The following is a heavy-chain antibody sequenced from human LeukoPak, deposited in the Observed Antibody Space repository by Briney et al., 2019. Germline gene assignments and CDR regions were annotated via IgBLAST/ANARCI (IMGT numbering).Heavy chain of an antibody. CDR2: ISGSGGST. CDR3: AKGLPGYSYGYGYYGMDV. Sequence: PGGSLRLSCAASGFTFSSYAMSWVRQAPGKGLEWVSAISGSGGSTYYADSVKGRFTISRDNSKNTLYLQMNSLRAEDTAVYYCAKGLPGYSYGYGYYGMDVWGQGTTVTVSS. D-gene: IGHD5-18*01. V-gene: IGHV3-23*01. CDR1: GFTFSSYA. J-gene: IGHJ6*02.